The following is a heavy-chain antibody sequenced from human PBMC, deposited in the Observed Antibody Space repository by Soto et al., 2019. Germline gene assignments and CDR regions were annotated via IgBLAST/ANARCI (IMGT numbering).Heavy chain of an antibody. V-gene: IGHV3-74*01. CDR3: ARDHVVSRNWFDP. D-gene: IGHD2-21*01. Sequence: EVQLVESGGGLVQPGGSLRLSCAASGFTFSSYWMHWVRQAPGKGLVWVSRINSDGSSTSYADSVKGRFTISRDNAKNTLYRQMNRLRAEDTAVYYCARDHVVSRNWFDPWGQGTLVTVSS. J-gene: IGHJ5*02. CDR2: INSDGSST. CDR1: GFTFSSYW.